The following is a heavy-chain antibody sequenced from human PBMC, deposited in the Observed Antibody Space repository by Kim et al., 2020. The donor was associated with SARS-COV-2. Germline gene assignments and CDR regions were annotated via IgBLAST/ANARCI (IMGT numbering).Heavy chain of an antibody. CDR2: IYHSGST. CDR1: GGSISSSNW. D-gene: IGHD3-10*01. CDR3: ARKKGSSSSFSLDY. Sequence: SETLSLTCAVSGGSISSSNWWSWVRQPPGKGLEWIGEIYHSGSTNYNPSLKSRVTISVDKSKNQFSLKLSSVTAADTAVYYCARKKGSSSSFSLDYWGQGTLVTVSS. J-gene: IGHJ4*02. V-gene: IGHV4-4*02.